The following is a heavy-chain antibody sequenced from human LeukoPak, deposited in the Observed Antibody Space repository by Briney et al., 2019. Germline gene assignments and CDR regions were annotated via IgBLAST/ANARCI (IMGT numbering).Heavy chain of an antibody. J-gene: IGHJ4*02. CDR3: AKDRSGYNLDY. V-gene: IGHV3-30*02. D-gene: IGHD3-22*01. Sequence: GGSQRLSCAASGFTFSSCGMHWVRQAPGKGLEWVAFIRYDGSNKYYADSVKGRFTISRDNSKNTLYLQMNSLRAEDTAVYYCAKDRSGYNLDYWGQGTLVTVSS. CDR1: GFTFSSCG. CDR2: IRYDGSNK.